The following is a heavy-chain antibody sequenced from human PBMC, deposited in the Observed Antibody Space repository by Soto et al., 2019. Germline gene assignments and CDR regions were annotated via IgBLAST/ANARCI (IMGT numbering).Heavy chain of an antibody. J-gene: IGHJ3*01. CDR3: AGVIGGSGGFHV. CDR1: GYTFTTYG. D-gene: IGHD3-10*01. CDR2: ISTFKGHT. Sequence: QVPLVQSAVEVKKPGASVRVSCQASGYTFTTYGVSWVRQAPGQGLEWMAWISTFKGHTNYARNFRGRITLTTDASTSTVYMEMRSLRSNDTAIYYCAGVIGGSGGFHVWGQGTLVPVS. V-gene: IGHV1-18*04.